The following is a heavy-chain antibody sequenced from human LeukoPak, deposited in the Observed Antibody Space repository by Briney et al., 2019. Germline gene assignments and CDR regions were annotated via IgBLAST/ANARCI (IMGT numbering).Heavy chain of an antibody. V-gene: IGHV3-7*01. J-gene: IGHJ6*03. CDR3: ARRSYRGVIGLYYYYYMDV. CDR1: GFSFSTYW. D-gene: IGHD3-16*02. Sequence: PGGSLRLSCVASGFSFSTYWMNWVRQAPGKGLEWVANIKEDGSEKYYVDSVKGGFTMSRDNAKNSVYLQMNRLRVEDTAVYYCARRSYRGVIGLYYYYYMDVWGKGTPVTVSS. CDR2: IKEDGSEK.